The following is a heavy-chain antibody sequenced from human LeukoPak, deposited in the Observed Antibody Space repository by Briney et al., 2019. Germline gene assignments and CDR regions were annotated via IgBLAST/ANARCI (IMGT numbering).Heavy chain of an antibody. CDR1: GFTFSNYA. V-gene: IGHV3-23*01. Sequence: GGSLRLSCIASGFTFSNYAMNWVRQAPGKGLQWVSGITGSGGSTYHADFVKGRFTFSRDNSKTMLYLEMKSLSAEDTAVYYCVTNRTWSSSSRNFDYWGQGTLVTVS. CDR3: VTNRTWSSSSRNFDY. D-gene: IGHD6-13*01. CDR2: ITGSGGST. J-gene: IGHJ4*02.